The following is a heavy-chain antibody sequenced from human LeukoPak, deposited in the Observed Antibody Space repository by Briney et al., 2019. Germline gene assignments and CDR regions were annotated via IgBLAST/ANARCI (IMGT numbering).Heavy chain of an antibody. Sequence: PGGSLRLSCAASGFTFSSYVMSWVRQAPGKGLEWVANIKQDGSEKYYVDSVKGRFTISRDNSKNTLYLQMNSLRAGDTAVYYCAIGTDYVYAFDIWGQGTMVTVSS. V-gene: IGHV3-7*02. D-gene: IGHD3-16*01. CDR3: AIGTDYVYAFDI. CDR1: GFTFSSYV. CDR2: IKQDGSEK. J-gene: IGHJ3*02.